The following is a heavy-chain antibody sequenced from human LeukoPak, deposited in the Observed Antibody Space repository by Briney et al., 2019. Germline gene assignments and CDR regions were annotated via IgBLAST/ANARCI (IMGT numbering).Heavy chain of an antibody. CDR3: AKNGDRGAYCTGGTCYPYFYYHMDV. J-gene: IGHJ6*03. Sequence: GGSLRLSCAASGFTFSSYAMHWVRQAPGKGLEWVSSISSTGGTTYYADSVKGRFTISRDNSKNTLYLQMNSLRAEDTAIYYCAKNGDRGAYCTGGTCYPYFYYHMDVWGKGTTVTI. V-gene: IGHV3-23*01. CDR1: GFTFSSYA. CDR2: ISSTGGTT. D-gene: IGHD2-15*01.